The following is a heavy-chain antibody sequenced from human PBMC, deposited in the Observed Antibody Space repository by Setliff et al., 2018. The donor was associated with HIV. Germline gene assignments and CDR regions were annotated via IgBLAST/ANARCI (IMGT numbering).Heavy chain of an antibody. CDR1: GGTFSSYT. Sequence: SVKVSCKASGGTFSSYTISWVRQAPGQGIEWMGGIVPIFGTTKSAQKFQGRVTINADESTSTAYMELNGLRSEDTAVYYCARGVGYCAGDCYSTYYYDYMDVWGKGTTVTVSS. D-gene: IGHD2-21*02. V-gene: IGHV1-69*13. J-gene: IGHJ6*03. CDR2: IVPIFGTT. CDR3: ARGVGYCAGDCYSTYYYDYMDV.